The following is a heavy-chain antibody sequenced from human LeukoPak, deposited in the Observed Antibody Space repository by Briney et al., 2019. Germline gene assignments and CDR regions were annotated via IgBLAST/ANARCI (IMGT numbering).Heavy chain of an antibody. Sequence: ASVKVSCKASGYTFTSYGISWVRQASGQGLEWMGWISAYNGNTNYAQKLQGRVTMTTDTSTSTAYMELRSLRSDDTAVYYCARVLFVDTALNYFDYWGQGTLVTVSS. CDR1: GYTFTSYG. CDR2: ISAYNGNT. J-gene: IGHJ4*02. CDR3: ARVLFVDTALNYFDY. D-gene: IGHD5-18*01. V-gene: IGHV1-18*04.